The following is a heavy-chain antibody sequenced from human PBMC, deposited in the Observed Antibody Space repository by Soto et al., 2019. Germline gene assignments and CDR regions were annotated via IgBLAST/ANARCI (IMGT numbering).Heavy chain of an antibody. V-gene: IGHV1-2*04. J-gene: IGHJ4*02. CDR1: GYTFTGYY. CDR3: ARGMYYDDSSPLFDY. Sequence: QVQLVQSGAEMKKPGASVKVSCKASGYTFTGYYMHWVRQAPGQGLEWMGWINPNSGGTNYAQNFQGWVTMTRDTSITTAYMELSRLRSDDTAVYYCARGMYYDDSSPLFDYWGQGTLVTVSS. CDR2: INPNSGGT. D-gene: IGHD3-22*01.